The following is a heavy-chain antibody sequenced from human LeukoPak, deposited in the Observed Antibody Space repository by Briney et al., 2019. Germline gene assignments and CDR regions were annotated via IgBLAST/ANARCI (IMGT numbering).Heavy chain of an antibody. CDR1: GYIFTNYR. D-gene: IGHD2-15*01. CDR3: ARWGSVVVVAATQAGFDY. V-gene: IGHV5-51*01. J-gene: IGHJ4*02. Sequence: GESLKISCKGSGYIFTNYRIGWVRQMPGKGLEWMGMIHPGDSDTRYSPSFQGQVTISADKSISTAYLQWSSLKASDTAMYYCARWGSVVVVAATQAGFDYWGQGTLVTVSS. CDR2: IHPGDSDT.